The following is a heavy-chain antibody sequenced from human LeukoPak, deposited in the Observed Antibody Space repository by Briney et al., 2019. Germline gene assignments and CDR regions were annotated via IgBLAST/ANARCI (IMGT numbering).Heavy chain of an antibody. D-gene: IGHD6-6*01. J-gene: IGHJ4*02. CDR3: ARGPNSNWSGLDF. CDR2: ISPTGSTT. CDR1: GFSFSGHW. Sequence: HTGGSLRLSCTASGFSFSGHWMHWARQLPGKGLVWVSRISPTGSTTSYADSVKGRFTVSRDNAKNTLYLQVNNLRAEDTAVYYCARGPNSNWSGLDFWGQGTLLTGSS. V-gene: IGHV3-74*01.